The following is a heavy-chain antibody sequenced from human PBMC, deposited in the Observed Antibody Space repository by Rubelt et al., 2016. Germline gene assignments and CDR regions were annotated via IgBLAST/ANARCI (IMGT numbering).Heavy chain of an antibody. J-gene: IGHJ1*01. CDR1: GFTFSTYA. CDR3: AKELSGSYCYFQH. Sequence: EVQLVESGGGLVQPGGSLRLSCAASGFTFSTYAMSWVRQAPGKGLEWVSAISTSGGSPYYSDSVKGRFPISRDNSKNTLYPQMNSLRAEDTAVYYCAKELSGSYCYFQHWGQGTLVTVSS. CDR2: ISTSGGSP. V-gene: IGHV3-23*04. D-gene: IGHD1-26*01.